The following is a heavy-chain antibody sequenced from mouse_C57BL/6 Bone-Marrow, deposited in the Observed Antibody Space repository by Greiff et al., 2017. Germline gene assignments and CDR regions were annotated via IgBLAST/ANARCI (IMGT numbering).Heavy chain of an antibody. CDR3: TRWDYYCSSNGY. CDR1: GYTFTSYW. Sequence: VQLQQSGTVLARPGASVKMSCKTSGYTFTSYWMHWVKQRPGQGLEWIGAIYPGNSDTSYNQKFKGKAKLSAVTAASTAYMELSSLTNEYSAVYYCTRWDYYCSSNGYWGEGTTLTVSS. D-gene: IGHD1-1*01. CDR2: IYPGNSDT. V-gene: IGHV1-5*01. J-gene: IGHJ2*01.